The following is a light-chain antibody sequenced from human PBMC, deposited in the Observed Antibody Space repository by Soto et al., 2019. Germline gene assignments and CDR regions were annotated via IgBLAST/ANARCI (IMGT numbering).Light chain of an antibody. CDR1: QSVSSY. CDR2: DAA. Sequence: EIVLTQSKATLSLSPGERATLSCRASQSVSSYLAWYQQKPGQAPRLLIYDAANRATGIPARFSGSGSGTDFTLTISSLEPEDFAVYYRQQRSNWPVSFGQGKRL. V-gene: IGKV3-11*01. CDR3: QQRSNWPVS. J-gene: IGKJ5*01.